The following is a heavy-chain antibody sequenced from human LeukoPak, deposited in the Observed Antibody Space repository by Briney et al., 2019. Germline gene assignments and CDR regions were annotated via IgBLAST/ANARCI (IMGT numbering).Heavy chain of an antibody. CDR3: ASSDYYDSSGYFRGRRSFDY. Sequence: SETLSLTCTVSGGSIRSNIYYWDWIRQPPGKGLEWIGSIHYSGSTYYNPSLKSRVTISIDTSKNQFSLRLSSVTAADTAVYYCASSDYYDSSGYFRGRRSFDYWGQGTLVTVSS. D-gene: IGHD3-22*01. CDR1: GGSIRSNIYY. CDR2: IHYSGST. V-gene: IGHV4-39*07. J-gene: IGHJ4*02.